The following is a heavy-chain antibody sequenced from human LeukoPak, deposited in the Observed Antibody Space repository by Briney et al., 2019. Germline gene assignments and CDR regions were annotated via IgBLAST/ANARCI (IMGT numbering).Heavy chain of an antibody. D-gene: IGHD2/OR15-2a*01. CDR1: GGSFSGYY. Sequence: SETLSLTCAVYGGSFSGYYWSWIRQPPGKGLEWIGEINHSGSTNYNPSLKSRVTISVDTSKNQFSLKLSSVTAADTAVYYCARRIRSYYYYGMDVWGQGTTVTVSS. CDR2: INHSGST. V-gene: IGHV4-34*01. J-gene: IGHJ6*02. CDR3: ARRIRSYYYYGMDV.